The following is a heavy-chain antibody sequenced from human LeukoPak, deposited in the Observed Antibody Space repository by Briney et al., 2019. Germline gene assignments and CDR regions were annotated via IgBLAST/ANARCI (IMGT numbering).Heavy chain of an antibody. CDR1: GFTFSSYE. J-gene: IGHJ4*02. D-gene: IGHD2-15*01. CDR3: ARDRDVVVVAAAFDY. CDR2: ISSSGSTI. Sequence: PGGSLRLSCAASGFTFSSYEMNWVRQAPGKGLEWVSYISSSGSTIYYADSVKGRFTISRDNAKNSLYLQMNSLRAEDTAVYYCARDRDVVVVAAAFDYWGQGTLVTVSS. V-gene: IGHV3-48*03.